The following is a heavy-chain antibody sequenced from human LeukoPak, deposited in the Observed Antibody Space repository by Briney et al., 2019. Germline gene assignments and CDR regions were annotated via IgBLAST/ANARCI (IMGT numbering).Heavy chain of an antibody. CDR2: IYHSGST. D-gene: IGHD2-2*01. V-gene: IGHV4-4*02. Sequence: SGTRSLTCAVSGGSISSSNWWSWVRQPPGKGLEWIGEIYHSGSTNYNPSLKSRVTISVDKSKNQFSLKLSSVTAADTAVYYCARAKKYCSSTSCYAGGRFDPWGQGTLVTVSS. CDR3: ARAKKYCSSTSCYAGGRFDP. J-gene: IGHJ5*02. CDR1: GGSISSSNW.